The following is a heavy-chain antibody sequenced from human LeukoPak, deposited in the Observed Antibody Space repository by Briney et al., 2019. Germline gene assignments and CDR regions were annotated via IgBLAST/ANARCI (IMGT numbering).Heavy chain of an antibody. CDR1: GFTFTSYG. CDR3: ARASRLLRYFDWLLPNDY. V-gene: IGHV1-18*01. J-gene: IGHJ4*02. CDR2: ISAHNGNT. Sequence: GAAVKVSCKASGFTFTSYGISWVRQAPGQGLEWMGWISAHNGNTNYAQKLQGRVTMTTDTSTSTAYMELRSLRSDDTAVYYCARASRLLRYFDWLLPNDYWGQGTLVTVSS. D-gene: IGHD3-9*01.